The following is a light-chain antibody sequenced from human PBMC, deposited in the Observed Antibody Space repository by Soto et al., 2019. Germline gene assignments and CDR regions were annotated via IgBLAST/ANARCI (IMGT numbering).Light chain of an antibody. V-gene: IGLV2-14*01. J-gene: IGLJ1*01. CDR1: SSDVGGYNY. CDR3: SSYTSSSTLPYV. Sequence: QSALTQPASVSGSPGQSITISCTGTSSDVGGYNYVSWYQQHPGKAPKLMIYDVSDRPSGVSNRFSGSKSGNTASLTISGLQAEDEDEYYYSSYTSSSTLPYVFGTGTKVTVL. CDR2: DVS.